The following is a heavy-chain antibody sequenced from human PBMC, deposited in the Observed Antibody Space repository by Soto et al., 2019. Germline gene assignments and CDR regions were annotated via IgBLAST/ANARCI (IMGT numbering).Heavy chain of an antibody. CDR1: GFNFSTYS. V-gene: IGHV3-21*01. CDR3: ARDRGIFGVGDYYYYMDV. CDR2: ITSSSTYI. Sequence: EVQLVESGGGLVKPGGSLRLSCAASGFNFSTYSMNWVRQAPGKGLEWVSSITSSSTYIYYSDSVKGRFIISRDNAKNSLYLQMNSLRAEDTAVYYCARDRGIFGVGDYYYYMDVWGKGTTVTVSS. J-gene: IGHJ6*03. D-gene: IGHD3-3*01.